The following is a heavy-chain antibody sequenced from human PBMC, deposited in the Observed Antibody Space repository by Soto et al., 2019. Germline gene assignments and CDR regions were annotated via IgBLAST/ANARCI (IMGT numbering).Heavy chain of an antibody. CDR2: INPNSGGT. V-gene: IGHV1-2*04. D-gene: IGHD6-13*01. CDR1: GYTFTGYY. CDR3: ARSDIAAATNAYFDY. Sequence: ASVKVSCKASGYTFTGYYMHWVRQAPGQGLEWMGWINPNSGGTNYAQKFQGWVTMTRDTSISTAYMELSRLRSDDTAVYYCARSDIAAATNAYFDYWGQGTLVTVSS. J-gene: IGHJ4*02.